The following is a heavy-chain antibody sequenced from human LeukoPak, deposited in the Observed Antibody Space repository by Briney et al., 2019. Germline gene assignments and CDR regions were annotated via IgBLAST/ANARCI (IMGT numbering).Heavy chain of an antibody. V-gene: IGHV1-58*02. CDR2: IVVGSGNT. CDR3: AAGVLGIVSSFDAFDI. Sequence: VASVKVSCKASGFTFTSSAMQWVRQARGQRLEWIGWIVVGSGNTNYAQRFQERVTITRDMSTSTAYMELSSLRSEDTAVYYCAAGVLGIVSSFDAFDIWGQGTMVTVSS. D-gene: IGHD2-15*01. CDR1: GFTFTSSA. J-gene: IGHJ3*02.